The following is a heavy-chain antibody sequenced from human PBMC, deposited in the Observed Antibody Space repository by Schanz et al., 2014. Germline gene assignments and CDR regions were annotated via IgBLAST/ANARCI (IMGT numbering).Heavy chain of an antibody. CDR2: ISSSGSTI. CDR3: ADAVATMRADTFDI. CDR1: GFIFSAYT. J-gene: IGHJ3*02. Sequence: QVQLVESGGGLVKPGESLRLSCAASGFIFSAYTMNWIRQAPGKGLEWVSYISSSGSTIYYADSVKGRFTISRDNAKNSLYRQMNILRAEDTAVYYCADAVATMRADTFDIWGQGTMVAVSS. D-gene: IGHD5-12*01. V-gene: IGHV3-11*04.